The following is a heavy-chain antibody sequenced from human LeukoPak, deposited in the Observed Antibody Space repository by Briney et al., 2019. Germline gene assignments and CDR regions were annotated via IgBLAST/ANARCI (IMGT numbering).Heavy chain of an antibody. CDR1: GFTFSSYG. V-gene: IGHV3-33*01. CDR2: IWYDGSNK. Sequence: GGSLRLSCAASGFTFSSYGMHWVRQAPGKGLEWVAVIWYDGSNKYYAASVKGRFTISRDNSKNTLYLQMNSLRAEDTAVYYCARDRGSGTSNNWFDPWGQGTLVTVSS. D-gene: IGHD3-10*01. J-gene: IGHJ5*02. CDR3: ARDRGSGTSNNWFDP.